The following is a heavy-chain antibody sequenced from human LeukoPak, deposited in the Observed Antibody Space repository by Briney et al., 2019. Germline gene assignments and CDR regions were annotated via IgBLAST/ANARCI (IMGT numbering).Heavy chain of an antibody. J-gene: IGHJ4*02. CDR1: GFTFSNFA. CDR2: ITGSGANT. D-gene: IGHD6-19*01. V-gene: IGHV3-23*01. Sequence: GGSLRLSCAASGFTFSNFAMSWVRQAPGKGLEWVSVITGSGANTYYTPSMRGRFTISRDNSKNMLYLQVSSLRAEDTAIYYCAKDGKQWHDSWGQGILVTVSS. CDR3: AKDGKQWHDS.